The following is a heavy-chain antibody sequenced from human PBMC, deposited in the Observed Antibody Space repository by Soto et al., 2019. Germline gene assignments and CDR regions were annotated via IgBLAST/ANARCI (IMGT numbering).Heavy chain of an antibody. CDR2: ISYDGSNK. Sequence: GGSLRLSCAASGFTFSSSGMHWVRQAPGKGLEWVAVISYDGSNKFYADSVKGRFTISRDNFRNTLYLQMNSLRAEDTAVYYCAKEFHSWNYFDYWGQGTLVTV. V-gene: IGHV3-30*18. CDR3: AKEFHSWNYFDY. D-gene: IGHD1-20*01. J-gene: IGHJ4*02. CDR1: GFTFSSSG.